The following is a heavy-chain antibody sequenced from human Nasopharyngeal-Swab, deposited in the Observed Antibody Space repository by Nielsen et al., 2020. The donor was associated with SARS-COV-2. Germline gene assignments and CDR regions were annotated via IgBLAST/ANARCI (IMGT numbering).Heavy chain of an antibody. CDR3: ARRVTRLYYFDF. Sequence: SETLSLTCTVSGGSISSGSYYWSWIRQPAGKGLEWIGRIYTSGSTNYNPSLKSRVTISVDTSKNQFSLKLSSVTAADTAIYYCARRVTRLYYFDFWAQGTLVTVSS. J-gene: IGHJ4*02. V-gene: IGHV4-61*02. D-gene: IGHD4-23*01. CDR2: IYTSGST. CDR1: GGSISSGSYY.